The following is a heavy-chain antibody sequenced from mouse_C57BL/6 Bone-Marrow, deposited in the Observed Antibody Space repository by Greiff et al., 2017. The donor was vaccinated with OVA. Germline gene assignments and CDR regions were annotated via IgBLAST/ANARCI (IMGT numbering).Heavy chain of an antibody. CDR1: GFTFSDYG. J-gene: IGHJ4*01. CDR2: ISSGSSTI. CDR3: ARPYDSSQYYYAMDY. D-gene: IGHD1-1*01. Sequence: DVMLVESGGGLVKPGGSLKLSCAASGFTFSDYGMHWVRQAPEKGLEWVAYISSGSSTIYYADTVKGRFTITRDNDKNTLFLQMTSLKSEDTAMYYCARPYDSSQYYYAMDYWGQGTSVTVSS. V-gene: IGHV5-17*01.